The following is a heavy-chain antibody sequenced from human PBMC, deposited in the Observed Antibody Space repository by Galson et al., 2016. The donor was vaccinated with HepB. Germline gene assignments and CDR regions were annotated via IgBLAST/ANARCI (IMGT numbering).Heavy chain of an antibody. CDR1: GDTFNNYA. CDR3: ARGRYSSSWYGDNYNYYGMDV. V-gene: IGHV1-69*06. CDR2: IIPIFGTT. J-gene: IGHJ6*02. D-gene: IGHD6-13*01. Sequence: SVKVSCKASGDTFNNYAFSWVRQAPGQGLEWMGGIIPIFGTTNYAQEFQGRVTITADKTTNTAYMELSSLRSEDTAVYYCARGRYSSSWYGDNYNYYGMDVWGQGTTVTVSS.